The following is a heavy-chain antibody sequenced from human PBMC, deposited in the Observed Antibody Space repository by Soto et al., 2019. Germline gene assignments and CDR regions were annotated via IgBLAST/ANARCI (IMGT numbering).Heavy chain of an antibody. CDR3: ARGRIAAHNQNYFDY. CDR1: GGSFSGYY. CDR2: INHSGST. D-gene: IGHD6-13*01. Sequence: SSETLSLTCAVYGGSFSGYYWSWIRQPPGKGLEWIGEINHSGSTNYNPSLKSRVTISVDTSKNQFSLKLSSVTAADTAVYYCARGRIAAHNQNYFDYWGQGTLVTVSS. J-gene: IGHJ4*02. V-gene: IGHV4-34*01.